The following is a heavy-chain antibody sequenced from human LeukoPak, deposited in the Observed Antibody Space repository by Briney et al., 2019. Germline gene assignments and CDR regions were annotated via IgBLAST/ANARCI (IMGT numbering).Heavy chain of an antibody. CDR1: GFTFSSYW. CDR3: ASDTPLGYCSSTSCYGSPYDY. J-gene: IGHJ4*02. V-gene: IGHV3-74*01. Sequence: GSLRLSCAASGFTFSSYWMHWVRQAPGKGLVWVSRINSDGSSTSYADSVKGRFTISRDNAKNTLYPQMNSLRAEDTAVYYCASDTPLGYCSSTSCYGSPYDYWGQGTLVTVSS. CDR2: INSDGSST. D-gene: IGHD2-2*01.